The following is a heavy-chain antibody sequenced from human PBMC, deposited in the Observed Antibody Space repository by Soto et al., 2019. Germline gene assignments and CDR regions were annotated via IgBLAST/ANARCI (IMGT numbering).Heavy chain of an antibody. CDR1: GFTFSDHY. V-gene: IGHV3-72*01. CDR2: TRNKANSYTT. D-gene: IGHD4-17*01. CDR3: ARVAVTTVTNVRGYYYYGMDV. J-gene: IGHJ6*02. Sequence: EVQLVESGGGLVQPGGSLRLSCAASGFTFSDHYMDWVRQAPGKGLEWVGRTRNKANSYTTEYAASVKGRFTISRDDSNNSLYLQMNSLKTEDTAVYYCARVAVTTVTNVRGYYYYGMDVWGQGTTVTVSS.